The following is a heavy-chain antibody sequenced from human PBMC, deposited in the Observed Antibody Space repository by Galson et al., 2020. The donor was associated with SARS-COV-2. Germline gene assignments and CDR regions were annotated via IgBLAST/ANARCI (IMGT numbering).Heavy chain of an antibody. D-gene: IGHD3-3*01. CDR1: GGSSSSYY. V-gene: IGHV4-59*01. J-gene: IGHJ5*02. CDR2: ISYSGST. CDR3: AREVLTKTGYYTSYYDVSWFDP. Sequence: ETSETLSLTCTVSGGSSSSYYWNWIRQPPGKGLEWIGYISYSGSTNYNPSLKSRVTISVDTSKNQFSLKLRSVTAADTAVYYCAREVLTKTGYYTSYYDVSWFDPWGQGTLVTVSA.